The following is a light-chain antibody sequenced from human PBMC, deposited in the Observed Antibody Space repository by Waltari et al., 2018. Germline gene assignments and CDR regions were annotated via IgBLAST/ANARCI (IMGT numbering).Light chain of an antibody. CDR1: QSISKY. Sequence: EIMLTQSPGTLSLSPGERATLSCRASQSISKYLAWYQQKPGQAPSLLIYDASSRATGIPDRFSGSRSGTDFSLTISRLEPEDFAVYYCQKYGSLPATFGQGTKVEIK. V-gene: IGKV3-20*01. CDR2: DAS. J-gene: IGKJ1*01. CDR3: QKYGSLPAT.